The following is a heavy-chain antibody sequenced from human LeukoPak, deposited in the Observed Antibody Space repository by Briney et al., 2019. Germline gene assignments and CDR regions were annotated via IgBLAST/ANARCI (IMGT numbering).Heavy chain of an antibody. V-gene: IGHV1-69*13. CDR3: ARGLKGYSYGYDHYYYYMDV. J-gene: IGHJ6*03. Sequence: SVKVSCKASGYAFTVFHIHWVRQAPGQGLEWMGGIIPIFGTTNYAQEFQGRVTITADESTSTAYMELSSLRSEDTAVYYCARGLKGYSYGYDHYYYYMDVWGKGTTVTISS. CDR2: IIPIFGTT. D-gene: IGHD5-18*01. CDR1: GYAFTVFH.